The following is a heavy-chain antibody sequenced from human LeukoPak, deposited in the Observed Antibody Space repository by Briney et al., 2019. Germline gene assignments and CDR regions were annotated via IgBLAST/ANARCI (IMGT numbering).Heavy chain of an antibody. Sequence: GASVKVSCKASGGTFSSYAISWVRQAPGQGLEWMGGIIPIFGTANYAQKFQGRVTITTDESTRTAYMELSSLRSEDTAVYYCARQAGSYYYDSSGYYMDYWGQGTLVTVSS. J-gene: IGHJ4*02. CDR2: IIPIFGTA. D-gene: IGHD3-22*01. V-gene: IGHV1-69*05. CDR1: GGTFSSYA. CDR3: ARQAGSYYYDSSGYYMDY.